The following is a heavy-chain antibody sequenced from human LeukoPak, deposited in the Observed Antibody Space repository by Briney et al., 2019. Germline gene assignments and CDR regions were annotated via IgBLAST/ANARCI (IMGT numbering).Heavy chain of an antibody. V-gene: IGHV3-23*01. CDR3: AKGGRGRILSDY. Sequence: PGASLRLSCAASGFTFSSYAMSWVRQAPGKGLEWVSAIRGSGGSTYYADSVKGRFTISRDNSKNTLYLQMNSLRAEDTAVYYCAKGGRGRILSDYWGQGTLVTVSS. CDR2: IRGSGGST. J-gene: IGHJ4*02. CDR1: GFTFSSYA.